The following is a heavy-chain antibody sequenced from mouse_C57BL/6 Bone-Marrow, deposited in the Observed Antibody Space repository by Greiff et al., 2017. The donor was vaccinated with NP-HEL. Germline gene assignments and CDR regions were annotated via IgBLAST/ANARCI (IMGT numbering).Heavy chain of an antibody. J-gene: IGHJ2*01. V-gene: IGHV1-53*01. D-gene: IGHD1-1*01. Sequence: QVQLQQPGTELVKPGASVKLSCKASGYTFTSYWMHWVKQRPGQGLEWIGNINPSNGGTNYNEKFKSKATLTVDKSSSTAYMQLSSLTSEDSADDYCASPAVYYYGSRAFDYWGQGTTLTVSS. CDR2: INPSNGGT. CDR3: ASPAVYYYGSRAFDY. CDR1: GYTFTSYW.